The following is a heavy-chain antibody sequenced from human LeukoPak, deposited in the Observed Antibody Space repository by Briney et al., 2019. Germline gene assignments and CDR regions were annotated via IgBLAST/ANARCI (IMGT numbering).Heavy chain of an antibody. J-gene: IGHJ4*02. CDR1: GFTFSSYA. Sequence: GGSLRLSCAASGFTFSSYAMHWVRQAPGKGLEWVAVISYDASYEYHADSAKGRFTISRDNSQSTMYLQMNSLRTEDTAVYYCARDYQYSCNLDYWGQGTVVTVPS. CDR2: ISYDASYE. V-gene: IGHV3-30*04. D-gene: IGHD6-13*01. CDR3: ARDYQYSCNLDY.